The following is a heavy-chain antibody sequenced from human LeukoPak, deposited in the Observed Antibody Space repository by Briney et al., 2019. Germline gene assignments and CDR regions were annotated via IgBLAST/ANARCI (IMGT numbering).Heavy chain of an antibody. CDR3: ARVRLGAAMGFDP. Sequence: PSQTLSLTCTVSGGSISSSSYYWGWIRQPPGKGLEWIGSIYYSGSTYYNPSLKSRVTTSVDTSKNQFSLKLSSVTAADTAVYYCARVRLGAAMGFDPWGQGTLVTVSS. J-gene: IGHJ5*02. CDR1: GGSISSSSYY. D-gene: IGHD2-2*01. V-gene: IGHV4-39*07. CDR2: IYYSGST.